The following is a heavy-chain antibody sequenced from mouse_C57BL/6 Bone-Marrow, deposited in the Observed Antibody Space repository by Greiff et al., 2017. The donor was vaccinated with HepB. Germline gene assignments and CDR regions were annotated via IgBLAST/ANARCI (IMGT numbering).Heavy chain of an antibody. CDR3: ARSPDSSGYRGFAY. Sequence: VKLVESGAELVRPGTSVKMSCKASGYTFTNYWIGWAKQRPGHGLEWIGDIYPGGGYTNYNEKFKGKATLTADKSSSTAYMQFSSLTSEDSAIYYCARSPDSSGYRGFAYWGQGTLVTVSA. V-gene: IGHV1-63*01. CDR2: IYPGGGYT. CDR1: GYTFTNYW. J-gene: IGHJ3*01. D-gene: IGHD3-2*02.